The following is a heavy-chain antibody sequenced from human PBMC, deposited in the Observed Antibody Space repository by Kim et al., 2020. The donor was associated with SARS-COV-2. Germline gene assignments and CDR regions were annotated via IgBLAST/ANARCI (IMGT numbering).Heavy chain of an antibody. Sequence: ASVKVSCKASGYTFSSHTVHWVRQAPGQRLEWMGSINAVNGNTKYSVKFRGRVTLTRDTSANTAYMELSSLRSEDTAVYFCAREGAYYWINIDNWGQGT. J-gene: IGHJ1*01. D-gene: IGHD3-22*01. CDR1: GYTFSSHT. CDR2: INAVNGNT. CDR3: AREGAYYWINIDN. V-gene: IGHV1-3*01.